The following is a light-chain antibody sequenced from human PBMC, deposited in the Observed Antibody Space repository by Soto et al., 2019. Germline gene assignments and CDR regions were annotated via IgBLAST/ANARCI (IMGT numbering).Light chain of an antibody. V-gene: IGKV1-5*03. J-gene: IGKJ2*01. CDR1: QSISSW. Sequence: DIQMTQSPSTLSASVGDRVTITCRASQSISSWLAWYQQKPGKAPKLLIYKASSLESGVPSRFSGSGSGKEFTLTISSMQPDDFATYYCQQYNRYSPMYTFGQGTKLEIK. CDR3: QQYNRYSPMYT. CDR2: KAS.